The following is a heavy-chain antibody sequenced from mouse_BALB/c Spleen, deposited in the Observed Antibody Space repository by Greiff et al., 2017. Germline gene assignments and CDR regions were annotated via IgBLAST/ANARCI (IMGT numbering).Heavy chain of an antibody. CDR1: GFNIKDYY. CDR2: IDPENGDT. Sequence: EVQLQQSGAELVRSGASVKLSCTASGFNIKDYYMHWVKQRPEQGLEWIGWIDPENGDTEYAPKFQGKATMTADTSSNTAYLQLSSLTSEDTAVYYCNAVSITTVGARAYWGQGTLVTVSA. J-gene: IGHJ3*01. V-gene: IGHV14-4*02. D-gene: IGHD1-1*01. CDR3: NAVSITTVGARAY.